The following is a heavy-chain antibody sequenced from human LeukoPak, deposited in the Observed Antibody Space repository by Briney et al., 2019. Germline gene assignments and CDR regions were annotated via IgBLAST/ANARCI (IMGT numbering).Heavy chain of an antibody. CDR3: ARLYYYDSSGYWPPGY. D-gene: IGHD3-22*01. CDR1: GFTFSSYS. V-gene: IGHV3-21*01. CDR2: ISSSSDYI. Sequence: PGGSLRLSCAASGFTFSSYSLNWVRQAPGKGLEWVSSISSSSDYIYYADSVKGRFTISRDNARNTVYLHMNSLRAEDTAVFYCARLYYYDSSGYWPPGYWGQGTLVTVSS. J-gene: IGHJ4*02.